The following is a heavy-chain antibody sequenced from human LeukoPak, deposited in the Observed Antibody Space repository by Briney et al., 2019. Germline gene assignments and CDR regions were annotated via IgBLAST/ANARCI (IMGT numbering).Heavy chain of an antibody. CDR2: LNPNSGNT. D-gene: IGHD6-13*01. CDR1: GYTFTSYG. V-gene: IGHV1-8*02. J-gene: IGHJ5*02. CDR3: ARGDRTIAPAGVANWFDP. Sequence: ASVKVSCKASGYTFTSYGISWVRQAPGQGLEWMGWLNPNSGNTGYAQKFLGRVTMTRNTSISTAYMEVSSLRSEDTAVYYCARGDRTIAPAGVANWFDPWGQGTLVTVSS.